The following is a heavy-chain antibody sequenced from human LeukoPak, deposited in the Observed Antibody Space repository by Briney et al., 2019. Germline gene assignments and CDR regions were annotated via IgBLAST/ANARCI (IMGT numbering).Heavy chain of an antibody. CDR1: GFTFSTYI. CDR3: ARVPAGVIVMKDAFDI. V-gene: IGHV3-21*01. Sequence: PGGSLRLSCAASGFTFSTYIMNWVRQAPGKGLEWVSSISSGSSYIYYADSVKGRFTISRHNAKNSLYLQMNSLRAEDTAVYYCARVPAGVIVMKDAFDIRGQGTMVTVSS. J-gene: IGHJ3*02. D-gene: IGHD3-16*02. CDR2: ISSGSSYI.